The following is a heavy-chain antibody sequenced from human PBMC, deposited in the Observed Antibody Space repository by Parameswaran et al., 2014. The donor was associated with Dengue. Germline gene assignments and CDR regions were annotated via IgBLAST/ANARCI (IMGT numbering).Heavy chain of an antibody. CDR3: ARHTRAHYYGPFDY. D-gene: IGHD3-10*01. J-gene: IGHJ4*02. Sequence: VRQAPGKGLEWVSGINWNGGSTGYADSVKGRFTISRDNAKNSLYLQMNSLRAEDTALYHCARHTRAHYYGPFDYWGQGTLVTVSS. CDR2: INWNGGST. V-gene: IGHV3-20*01.